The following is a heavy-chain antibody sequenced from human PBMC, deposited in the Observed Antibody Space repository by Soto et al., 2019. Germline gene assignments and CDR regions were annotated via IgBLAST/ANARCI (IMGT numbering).Heavy chain of an antibody. Sequence: EVQLLESGGGLVQPGGSLRLSCAASGFTFSSYAMSWVRQAPGKGLEWVSAISGSGGSTYYADSVKGRFTISRDNSKNTLYLQMNSLRAEDTAVYYCAKDPWGGYCSGGSCPWDAFDIWGQGTMVTVSS. CDR2: ISGSGGST. CDR1: GFTFSSYA. V-gene: IGHV3-23*01. D-gene: IGHD2-15*01. J-gene: IGHJ3*02. CDR3: AKDPWGGYCSGGSCPWDAFDI.